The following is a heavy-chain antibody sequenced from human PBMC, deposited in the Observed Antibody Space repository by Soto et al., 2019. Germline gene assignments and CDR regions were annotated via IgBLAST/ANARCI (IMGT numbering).Heavy chain of an antibody. V-gene: IGHV3-23*01. CDR1: GFTFSSSA. CDR3: AKNSEKYGDSKCDY. Sequence: GGSLRLSCAASGFTFSSSAMSWFRQAPGKGLEWVSAVSDSGGSTYYADSVKGRFTISRDNSKNTLYLQMNSLRAEDTAVYYCAKNSEKYGDSKCDYWGQGNLVTVSS. J-gene: IGHJ4*02. D-gene: IGHD4-17*01. CDR2: VSDSGGST.